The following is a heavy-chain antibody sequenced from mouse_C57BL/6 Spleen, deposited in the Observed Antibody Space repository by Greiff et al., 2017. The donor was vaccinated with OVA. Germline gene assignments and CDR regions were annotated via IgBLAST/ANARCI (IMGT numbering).Heavy chain of an antibody. CDR2: ISYSGST. CDR1: GYSITSGYD. J-gene: IGHJ4*01. Sequence: EVQVVESGPGMVKPSQSLSLTCTVTGYSITSGYDWHWIRHFPGNKLEWMGYISYSGSTNYNPSLKSRISITHDTSKNHFFLKLNSVTTEDTATYYCARMERKGAMDYWGQGTSVTVSS. V-gene: IGHV3-1*01. CDR3: ARMERKGAMDY.